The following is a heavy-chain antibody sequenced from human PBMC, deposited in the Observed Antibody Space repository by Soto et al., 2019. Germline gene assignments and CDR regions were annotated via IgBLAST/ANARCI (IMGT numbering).Heavy chain of an antibody. J-gene: IGHJ4*02. CDR1: GFTFSSYS. CDR2: ISSSSSYI. D-gene: IGHD5-12*01. V-gene: IGHV3-21*01. Sequence: GGSLRLSCAASGFTFSSYSMNWVRQAPGKGLEWVSSISSSSSYIYYADSVKGRFTISRDNAKNSLYLQMNSLRAEDTAVYYCARDLFGYGGYDSSYYFDYWGQGTLVTVSS. CDR3: ARDLFGYGGYDSSYYFDY.